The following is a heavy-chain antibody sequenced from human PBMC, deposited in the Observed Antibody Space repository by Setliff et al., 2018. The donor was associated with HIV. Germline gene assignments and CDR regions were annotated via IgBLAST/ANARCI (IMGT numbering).Heavy chain of an antibody. CDR2: IYYSGST. D-gene: IGHD3-16*02. V-gene: IGHV4-39*02. Sequence: PSETLSLTCSVSGGSISSSSDYWVWIRQPPGKGLEWIGSIYYSGSTYYNPSLKSRLTISVDTSTNHFSLKLSSVAAADTAVYYCARLVGYYRSDNANYYYMDVWGKGTTVTVSS. CDR1: GGSISSSSDY. J-gene: IGHJ6*03. CDR3: ARLVGYYRSDNANYYYMDV.